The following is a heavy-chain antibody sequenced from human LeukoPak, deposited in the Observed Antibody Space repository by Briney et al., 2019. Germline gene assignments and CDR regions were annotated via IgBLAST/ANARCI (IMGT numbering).Heavy chain of an antibody. Sequence: GGSLRLSCAASGFTFDDYAMHWVRQAPGKGLGWVSGISWNSGSIGYADSVKGRFTISRDNAKNSLYLQMNSLRAEDTAVYYRAKASYYDSSGYLYYFDYWGQGTLATVSS. CDR2: ISWNSGSI. CDR1: GFTFDDYA. J-gene: IGHJ4*02. V-gene: IGHV3-9*01. D-gene: IGHD3-22*01. CDR3: AKASYYDSSGYLYYFDY.